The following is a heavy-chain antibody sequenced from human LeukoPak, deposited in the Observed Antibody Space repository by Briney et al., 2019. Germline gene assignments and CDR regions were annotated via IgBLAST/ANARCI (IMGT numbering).Heavy chain of an antibody. CDR2: IYSGGST. CDR1: GFTVSSNY. V-gene: IGHV3-53*04. D-gene: IGHD3-10*01. J-gene: IGHJ6*02. Sequence: GGSLRLSCAASGFTVSSNYMSWVRQAPGKGLEWVSVIYSGGSTYYADSVKGRFTISRHNSKNTLYLQMNSLRAEDTAVYYCARDLRNGSGSSVYYYYGMDVWGQGTTVTVSS. CDR3: ARDLRNGSGSSVYYYYGMDV.